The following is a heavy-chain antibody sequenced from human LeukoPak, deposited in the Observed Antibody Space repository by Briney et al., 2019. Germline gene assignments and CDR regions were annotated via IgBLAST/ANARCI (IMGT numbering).Heavy chain of an antibody. V-gene: IGHV4-61*02. Sequence: PSETLSLTCTVSGGSISSGSYYWSWIRQPAGKRLEWIGRIYTSGSTNYNPSLKSRVTISVDTSKNQFSLKLSSVTAADTAVYYCARLPPLAAAGRMYNWFDPWGQGTLVTVSS. CDR3: ARLPPLAAAGRMYNWFDP. J-gene: IGHJ5*02. CDR2: IYTSGST. CDR1: GGSISSGSYY. D-gene: IGHD6-13*01.